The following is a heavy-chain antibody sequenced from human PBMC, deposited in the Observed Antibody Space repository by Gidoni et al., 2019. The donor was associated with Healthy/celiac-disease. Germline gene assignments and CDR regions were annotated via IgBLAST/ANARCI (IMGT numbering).Heavy chain of an antibody. CDR1: GGPSSSSSYY. D-gene: IGHD6-13*01. CDR3: ASNLYSSSWYPFDY. J-gene: IGHJ4*02. Sequence: QLQLQESGPGLVKPSETLPLTCTVSGGPSSSSSYYWGWIRRPPGKGLEWIGSIYYSGSTYYNPSLKSRVTISVDTSKNQFSLKLSSVTAADTAVYYCASNLYSSSWYPFDYWGQGTLVTVSS. CDR2: IYYSGST. V-gene: IGHV4-39*01.